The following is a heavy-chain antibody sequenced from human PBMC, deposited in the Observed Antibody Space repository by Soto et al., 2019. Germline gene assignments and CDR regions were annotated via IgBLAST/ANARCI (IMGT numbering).Heavy chain of an antibody. CDR3: ARNDIVVVPAHYGMDV. D-gene: IGHD2-2*01. CDR2: ISSSSSTI. J-gene: IGHJ6*02. CDR1: GFTFSSYS. Sequence: EVQLVESGGGLVQPGGSLRLSCAASGFTFSSYSMNWVRQAPGKGLEWVSYISSSSSTIYYADSVKGRFTISRDNAQNSLDPQMNTLGDGDTAVHYCARNDIVVVPAHYGMDVWGQGTTVTVSS. V-gene: IGHV3-48*02.